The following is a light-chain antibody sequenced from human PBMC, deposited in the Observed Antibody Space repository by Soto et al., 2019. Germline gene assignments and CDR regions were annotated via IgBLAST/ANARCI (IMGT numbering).Light chain of an antibody. V-gene: IGKV3-20*01. CDR2: GAS. J-gene: IGKJ5*01. Sequence: EVVLTQSPVTLSLSPGEIATVAFGASQSVSSYLAWYQQKPGQAPRLLIYGASTRATGIPDRFSGSGSGTDFTLTISRLEPEDFAVYFCQHYGSSLITFGQGTRLEIK. CDR1: QSVSSY. CDR3: QHYGSSLIT.